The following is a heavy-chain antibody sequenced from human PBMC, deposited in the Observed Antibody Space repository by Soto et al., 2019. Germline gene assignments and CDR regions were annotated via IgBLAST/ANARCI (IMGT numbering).Heavy chain of an antibody. J-gene: IGHJ5*02. CDR1: GSSLSNARMG. CDR2: IFSNDEK. V-gene: IGHV2-26*01. D-gene: IGHD3-3*01. Sequence: QVTLKESGPVLVKPTETLTLTCTVSGSSLSNARMGVSWIRQPPGKALEWLAHIFSNDEKSYSTSLKSRLTISKDTSKSQVVLTMTNMDPVHTATYYCAREILYYDFWSGPKGWFDPWGQGTLVTVSS. CDR3: AREILYYDFWSGPKGWFDP.